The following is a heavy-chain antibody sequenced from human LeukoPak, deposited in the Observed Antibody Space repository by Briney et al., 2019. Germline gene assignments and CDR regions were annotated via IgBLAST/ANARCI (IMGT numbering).Heavy chain of an antibody. Sequence: GGSLRLSCAASGVTFSGTAIHWVRQASGKGLEWVGRIRSKADNYATTYAASVKGRFTISRDDSKNTAYLQINSLKTEDTAVYYCTRLRVANTESFLYYYHGMDVWGQGTTVTVSS. D-gene: IGHD2-15*01. V-gene: IGHV3-73*01. CDR1: GVTFSGTA. J-gene: IGHJ6*02. CDR2: IRSKADNYAT. CDR3: TRLRVANTESFLYYYHGMDV.